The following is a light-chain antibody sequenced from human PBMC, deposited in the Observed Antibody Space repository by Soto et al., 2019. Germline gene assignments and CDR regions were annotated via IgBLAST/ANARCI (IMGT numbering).Light chain of an antibody. Sequence: QSALTQPASVSGSPGQSITISCTGTSSDVGGYNYVSWYQQHPGKAPKLMIYDVSNRPSGVSNRFSGAKSGNTASRTISGLQAEDEADYYCSSYTSRSTRVVFGGGTKRTV. V-gene: IGLV2-14*01. CDR1: SSDVGGYNY. CDR2: DVS. CDR3: SSYTSRSTRVV. J-gene: IGLJ2*01.